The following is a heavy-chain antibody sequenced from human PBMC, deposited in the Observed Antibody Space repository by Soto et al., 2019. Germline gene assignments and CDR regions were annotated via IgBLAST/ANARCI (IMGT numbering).Heavy chain of an antibody. CDR3: AKNRGSSYGFYYYYYGMDV. V-gene: IGHV3-7*01. CDR2: IKQDGSEK. CDR1: GFTFSSYW. J-gene: IGHJ6*02. Sequence: EVQLVESGGGLVQPGGSLRLSCAASGFTFSSYWMSWVRQAPGKGLEWVANIKQDGSEKYYVDSVKGRFTISRDNDKNSLYLQMHSLRAEDTAVYYCAKNRGSSYGFYYYYYGMDVWGQGTTVTVSS. D-gene: IGHD5-18*01.